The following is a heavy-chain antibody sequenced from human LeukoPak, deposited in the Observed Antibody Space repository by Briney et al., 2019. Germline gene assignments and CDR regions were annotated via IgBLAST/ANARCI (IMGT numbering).Heavy chain of an antibody. D-gene: IGHD6-13*01. CDR1: GVSISSYY. V-gene: IGHV4-59*01. CDR2: IYYSGNT. J-gene: IGHJ4*02. Sequence: SETLSLACSVSGVSISSYYWSWIRQPPGKGLEWIGYIYYSGNTNYSPSLKSRLTISVDTSKNQFSLRLSSVTAADTAVYYCARAAATFDYWGQGTLVTVSS. CDR3: ARAAATFDY.